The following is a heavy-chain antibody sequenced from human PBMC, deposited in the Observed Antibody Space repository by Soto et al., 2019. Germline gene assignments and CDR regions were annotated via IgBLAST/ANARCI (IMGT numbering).Heavy chain of an antibody. J-gene: IGHJ4*02. CDR1: GFTFSSYG. CDR3: AKDGGGGQHIAAAGTYVWYYFDY. V-gene: IGHV3-30*18. CDR2: ISYDGSNK. D-gene: IGHD6-13*01. Sequence: QVQLVESGGGVVQPGRSLRLSCAASGFTFSSYGMHWVRQAPGKGLEWVAVISYDGSNKYYADSVKGRFTISRDNSKNTLSLQRNGRRAGDTAVYYCAKDGGGGQHIAAAGTYVWYYFDYWGQGTLVTVSS.